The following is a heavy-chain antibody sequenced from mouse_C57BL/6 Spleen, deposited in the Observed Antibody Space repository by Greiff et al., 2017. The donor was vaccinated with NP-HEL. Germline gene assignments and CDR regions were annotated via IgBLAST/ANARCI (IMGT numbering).Heavy chain of an antibody. CDR3: ARTSSGYPSFAY. J-gene: IGHJ3*01. D-gene: IGHD3-1*01. CDR1: GYTFTSYW. CDR2: IHPNSGST. Sequence: QVQLQQPGAELVKPGASVKLSCKASGYTFTSYWMHWVKQRPGQGLEWIGMIHPNSGSTNYNEKFKSKATLTVDQSSSTAYMQLISLTSEDSVVYCGARTSSGYPSFAYWGQGTLVTVSA. V-gene: IGHV1-64*01.